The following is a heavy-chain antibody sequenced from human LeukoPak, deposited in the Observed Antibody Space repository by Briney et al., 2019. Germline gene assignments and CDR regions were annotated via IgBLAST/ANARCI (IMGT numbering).Heavy chain of an antibody. J-gene: IGHJ4*02. CDR3: AKDQDPHSYGSGSYAPFDY. CDR1: GFTFSTFG. Sequence: GGSLRLSCSGSGFTFSTFGMHWVRQAPGKGLEWLAVISHDGSNKDYPDSVKGRFAISRDNSKNTLYLQINSLRADDTAVYYCAKDQDPHSYGSGSYAPFDYWGQGTLVTVSS. D-gene: IGHD3-10*01. CDR2: ISHDGSNK. V-gene: IGHV3-30*18.